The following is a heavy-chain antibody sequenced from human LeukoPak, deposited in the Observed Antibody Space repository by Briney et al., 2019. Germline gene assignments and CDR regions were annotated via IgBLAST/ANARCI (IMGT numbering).Heavy chain of an antibody. CDR3: ARAKQQLGSGYYYYGMDV. V-gene: IGHV1-18*04. D-gene: IGHD6-13*01. CDR1: GYTFTSYG. CDR2: ISAYNGNT. Sequence: VKVSSKVSGYTFTSYGISWVRQPPGQGLEWMGWISAYNGNTNYAQKLQGRVTMTTDTSTSTAYMELRSLRSHDTAVYYCARAKQQLGSGYYYYGMDVWGKGTTVTVSS. J-gene: IGHJ6*04.